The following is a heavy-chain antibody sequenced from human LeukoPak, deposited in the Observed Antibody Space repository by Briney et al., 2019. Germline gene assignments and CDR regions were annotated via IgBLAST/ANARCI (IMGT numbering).Heavy chain of an antibody. CDR2: IYDSGST. Sequence: SETLSLTCAVSGGSISSSNWWSWVRQPPGKGLEWIGYIYDSGSTNYNPSLKSRVTISVDTSKNQFSLKLSSVTAADTAVYYCARRYSYGSLGFDYWGQGTLVTVSS. V-gene: IGHV4-4*02. CDR3: ARRYSYGSLGFDY. D-gene: IGHD5-18*01. CDR1: GGSISSSNW. J-gene: IGHJ4*02.